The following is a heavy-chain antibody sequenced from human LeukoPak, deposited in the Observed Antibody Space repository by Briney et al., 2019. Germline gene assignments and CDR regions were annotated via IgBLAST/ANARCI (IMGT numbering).Heavy chain of an antibody. D-gene: IGHD4-17*01. CDR1: GFTFSTYA. V-gene: IGHV3-23*01. Sequence: PGGSLRLSCAASGFTFSTYAMTWVRQAPGKGLEWVSTITASGGSTYYAEFVKGRFTISRDNSKNTMYVQMNSLRGDDTAVYYCAATAVTIRVGPDYWGQGTLVTVSS. CDR2: ITASGGST. J-gene: IGHJ4*02. CDR3: AATAVTIRVGPDY.